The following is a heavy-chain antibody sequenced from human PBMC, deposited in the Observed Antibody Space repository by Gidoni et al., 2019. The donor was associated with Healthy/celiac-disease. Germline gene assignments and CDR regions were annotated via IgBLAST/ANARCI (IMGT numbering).Heavy chain of an antibody. CDR3: AGTVPSSSSDY. J-gene: IGHJ4*02. CDR2: INHSGST. V-gene: IGHV4-34*01. CDR1: GGSFSGYY. Sequence: QVQLQQWGAGLLKPSETLSLTCAVHGGSFSGYYWSWIRQPPGKGLEWIGEINHSGSTNYNPSLKSRGTISVDTSKNQFSLKLSSVTAADTAVYYCAGTVPSSSSDYWGQGTLVTVSS. D-gene: IGHD6-6*01.